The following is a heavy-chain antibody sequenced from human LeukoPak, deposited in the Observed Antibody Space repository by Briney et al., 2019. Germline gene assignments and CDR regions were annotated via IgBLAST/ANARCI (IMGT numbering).Heavy chain of an antibody. CDR2: IWNDGSKK. J-gene: IGHJ5*02. D-gene: IGHD3-10*01. Sequence: PGRSLRLSCAASGLTFSSYGMHWVRQAPGKGLEWVALIWNDGSKKDYADSVKGRFTISRDNSKTTLYLEMNSLRSEDTSVYYCARDLGSSMVRGVIILGWFDPWGQGTLVTVSS. CDR3: ARDLGSSMVRGVIILGWFDP. V-gene: IGHV3-33*01. CDR1: GLTFSSYG.